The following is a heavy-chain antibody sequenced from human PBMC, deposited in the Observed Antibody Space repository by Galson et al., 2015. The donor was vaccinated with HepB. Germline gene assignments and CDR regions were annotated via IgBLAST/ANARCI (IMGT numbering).Heavy chain of an antibody. CDR3: SKAPGDAITISAVAPGWFDP. D-gene: IGHD3-3*01. V-gene: IGHV1-69*06. Sequence: SVKVSCKASGGSFSHPDISWVRQAPGQGLEWMGGTSPLFGNATYAQKFPARVTITADRSTNTAYMELTSLKPEDTAVYYCSKAPGDAITISAVAPGWFDPWGQGTQVTVA. CDR2: TSPLFGNA. CDR1: GGSFSHPD. J-gene: IGHJ5*02.